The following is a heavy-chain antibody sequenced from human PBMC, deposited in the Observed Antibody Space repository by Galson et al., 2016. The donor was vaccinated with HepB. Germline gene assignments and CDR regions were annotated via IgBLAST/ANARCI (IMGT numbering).Heavy chain of an antibody. V-gene: IGHV3-30*03. CDR2: ISDDGTNK. CDR1: GFSFRNYG. Sequence: YLRLSCAASGFSFRNYGMHWVRQAPGKGLDWVSAISDDGTNKYYADSMKGRFTISRDNSKNTLSLQMNSLRAEDTAVYYCVAGKEYFQHWGQGTLVTVSS. CDR3: VAGKEYFQH. D-gene: IGHD6-19*01. J-gene: IGHJ1*01.